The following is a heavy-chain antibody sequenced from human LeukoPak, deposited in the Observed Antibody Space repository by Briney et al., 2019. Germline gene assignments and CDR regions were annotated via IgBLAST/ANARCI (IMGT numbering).Heavy chain of an antibody. CDR1: GGSVSSDTYY. D-gene: IGHD3-10*01. Sequence: PSETLSLTCIVSGGSVSSDTYYWSWIRQPPGKGLEWIGYIYYSGSTNYNPSLKSRVTISVDTSKNQFSLKLSSVTAADTAVYYCARVRYGSGSYQFDYWGQGTLVTVSS. V-gene: IGHV4-61*01. CDR2: IYYSGST. CDR3: ARVRYGSGSYQFDY. J-gene: IGHJ4*02.